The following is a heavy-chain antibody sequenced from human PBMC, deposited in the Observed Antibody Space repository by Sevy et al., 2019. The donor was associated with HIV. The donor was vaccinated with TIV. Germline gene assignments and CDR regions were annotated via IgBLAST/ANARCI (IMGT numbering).Heavy chain of an antibody. CDR2: RFYSGGA. V-gene: IGHV4-39*01. Sequence: SETLSLTCNVSGGSISSSRHYWGWIRQSPGKSLGWIGSRFYSGGAYYNPSLQSRVTMSVDTSKNQFSLKVNSVTAADTAVYYCARHPLGNWFDLWGQGILVTVSS. CDR1: GGSISSSRHY. D-gene: IGHD3-16*01. J-gene: IGHJ5*02. CDR3: ARHPLGNWFDL.